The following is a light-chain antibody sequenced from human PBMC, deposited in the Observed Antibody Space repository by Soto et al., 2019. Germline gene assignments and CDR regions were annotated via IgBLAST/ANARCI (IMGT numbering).Light chain of an antibody. J-gene: IGKJ1*01. V-gene: IGKV3-15*01. Sequence: ETVMTQSPVTLSVSPGDTATLSCRASQRVSSHLAWYQQKPGQAPRLLIYAASTRATGIPVRFSGSGSETEFTLTIRSLQSEDSALYHCHQYNNWPWTFGQGTKVDIK. CDR2: AAS. CDR3: HQYNNWPWT. CDR1: QRVSSH.